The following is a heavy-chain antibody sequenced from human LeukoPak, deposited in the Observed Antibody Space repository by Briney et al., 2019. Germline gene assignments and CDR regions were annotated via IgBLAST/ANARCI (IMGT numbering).Heavy chain of an antibody. CDR3: ARARQLVYYFDY. J-gene: IGHJ4*02. CDR2: ISYDGSNK. D-gene: IGHD6-13*01. Sequence: PGGSLRLSCAASGFTFSSYAMHWVRQAPGKGLEWVAVISYDGSNKYYADSVKGRFTISRDNSKNTLYLQMNSLRAEDTAVYYCARARQLVYYFDYWGQGTLVTVSS. V-gene: IGHV3-30-3*01. CDR1: GFTFSSYA.